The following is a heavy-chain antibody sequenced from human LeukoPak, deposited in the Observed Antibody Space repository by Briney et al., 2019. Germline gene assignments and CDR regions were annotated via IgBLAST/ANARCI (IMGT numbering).Heavy chain of an antibody. D-gene: IGHD2-15*01. CDR2: TYYRSKWYN. CDR3: ARSPGVLERILDY. V-gene: IGHV6-1*01. J-gene: IGHJ4*02. CDR1: GDSVSSAT. Sequence: SQTLSLTCAISGDSVSSATWNWIRQSPLRGLEWLGRTYYRSKWYNDYAVSVKSRITINPDTSKNQFSLQLNSVSPEDTAVYYCARSPGVLERILDYWGQGTLVTVSS.